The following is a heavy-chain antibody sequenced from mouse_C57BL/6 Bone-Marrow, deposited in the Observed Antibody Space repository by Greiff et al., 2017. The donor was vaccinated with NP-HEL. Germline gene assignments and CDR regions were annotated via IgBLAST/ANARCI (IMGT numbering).Heavy chain of an antibody. Sequence: QVQLQQPGAELVKPGASVKVSCKASGYTFTSYWMHWVKQRPGQGLEWIGRIHPSDSDTNYNQKFKGKATLTVDKSYSTASMQLSSLTSEVSAVYYCAIGLTTYSMDYWGQGTSVTVSS. CDR2: IHPSDSDT. CDR3: AIGLTTYSMDY. CDR1: GYTFTSYW. J-gene: IGHJ4*01. D-gene: IGHD1-1*01. V-gene: IGHV1-74*01.